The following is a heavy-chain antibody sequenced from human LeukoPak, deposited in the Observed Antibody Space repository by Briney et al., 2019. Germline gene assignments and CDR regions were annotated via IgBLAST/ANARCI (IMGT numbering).Heavy chain of an antibody. CDR2: INHSGST. J-gene: IGHJ5*02. D-gene: IGHD3-3*01. Sequence: SETLSLTCAVDGGSSSGYYWSWIRQPPGKGLELIVVINHSGSTNYNPSLKSRVTISVDTSKNQSSLKLSSVTAADTAVYYCAREKAGYDFWSGYSPDWFDPWGQGTLVTVSS. CDR3: AREKAGYDFWSGYSPDWFDP. CDR1: GGSSSGYY. V-gene: IGHV4-34*01.